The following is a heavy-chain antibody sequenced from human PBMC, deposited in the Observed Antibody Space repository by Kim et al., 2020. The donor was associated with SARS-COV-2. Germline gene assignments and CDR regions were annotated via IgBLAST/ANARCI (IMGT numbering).Heavy chain of an antibody. J-gene: IGHJ4*02. V-gene: IGHV3-48*02. CDR1: GFTFSSYS. CDR2: ISSSSSTI. Sequence: GSLRLSCAASGFTFSSYSMNWVRQAPGKGLEWVSYISSSSSTIYYADSVKGRFTISRDNAKNSLYLQMNSLRDEDTAVYYCASYCSSTSCYYFDYWGQGTLVTVSS. D-gene: IGHD2-2*01. CDR3: ASYCSSTSCYYFDY.